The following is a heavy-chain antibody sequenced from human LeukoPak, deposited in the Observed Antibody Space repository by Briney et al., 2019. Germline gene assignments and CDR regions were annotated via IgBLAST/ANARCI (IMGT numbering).Heavy chain of an antibody. D-gene: IGHD3-10*01. J-gene: IGHJ5*02. CDR3: ATSGLGGSGNYHRTWYNWFDP. CDR1: GGTFSNYA. CDR2: IIRLFGTA. V-gene: IGHV1-69*06. Sequence: ASVKVSCKASGGTFSNYALSWVRQAPGQGLEWMGGIIRLFGTANYAQTFQGRVTITADKSTSTAYMELSSLRSEDTAVYYCATSGLGGSGNYHRTWYNWFDPWGQGTLVTVSS.